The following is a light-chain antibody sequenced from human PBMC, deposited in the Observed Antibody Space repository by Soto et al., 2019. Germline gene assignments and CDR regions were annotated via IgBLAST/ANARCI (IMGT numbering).Light chain of an antibody. V-gene: IGLV2-8*01. Sequence: QSVLAQPPSASGSPGQSVAISCTGTSSDIGAYNYVSWYQQHPGKVPKLIIYEVTNRPSGVPDRFSASKSGNTASLTVSGLQAEDEADYYCSSHGGANNFYLLGTGTKVTVL. CDR2: EVT. CDR3: SSHGGANNFYL. J-gene: IGLJ1*01. CDR1: SSDIGAYNY.